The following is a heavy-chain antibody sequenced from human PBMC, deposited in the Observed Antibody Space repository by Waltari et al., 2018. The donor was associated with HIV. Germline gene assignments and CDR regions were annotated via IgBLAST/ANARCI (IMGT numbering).Heavy chain of an antibody. J-gene: IGHJ3*02. D-gene: IGHD1-26*01. Sequence: QLQLQESGPGLVKPSETLSLTCTVSGGSISSSSYYWGWIRQPPGKGLEWIGSIYYSGSTYYNPSLKSRVTISVDTSKNQFSLKLSSVTAADTAVYYCARRGLVEWELRAFDIWGQGTMVTVSS. CDR1: GGSISSSSYY. CDR3: ARRGLVEWELRAFDI. CDR2: IYYSGST. V-gene: IGHV4-39*01.